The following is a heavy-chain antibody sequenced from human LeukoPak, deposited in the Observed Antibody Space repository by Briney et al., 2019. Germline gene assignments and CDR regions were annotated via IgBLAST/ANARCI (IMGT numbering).Heavy chain of an antibody. CDR3: ARDGGTDAHDWYFDL. Sequence: VGSLRLSCAASGFTFSSYAMHWVRQAPGKGLEWVAVISYGGSNKYYADSVKGRFTISRDNSKNTLYLQMNSLRAEDTAVYYCARDGGTDAHDWYFDLWGRGTQVTVSS. CDR2: ISYGGSNK. V-gene: IGHV3-30-3*01. CDR1: GFTFSSYA. D-gene: IGHD3-16*01. J-gene: IGHJ2*01.